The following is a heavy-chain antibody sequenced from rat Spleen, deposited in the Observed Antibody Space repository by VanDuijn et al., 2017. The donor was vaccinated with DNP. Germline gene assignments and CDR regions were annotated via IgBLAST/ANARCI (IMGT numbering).Heavy chain of an antibody. CDR2: ISTGGGNT. J-gene: IGHJ2*01. CDR1: GFTFSDYN. V-gene: IGHV5S13*01. D-gene: IGHD1-9*01. Sequence: EVQLVESGGGVVQPGRSLKLSCAASGFTFSDYNMAWVRQAPKKGLEWVASISTGGGNTYYRDSVKGRFTISRDNAKNTQYLQMDSLRSEDTATYYGERNILRAYYFDYWGQGVMVTVSS. CDR3: ERNILRAYYFDY.